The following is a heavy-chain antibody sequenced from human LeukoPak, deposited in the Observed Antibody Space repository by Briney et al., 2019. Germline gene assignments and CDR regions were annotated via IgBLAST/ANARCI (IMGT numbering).Heavy chain of an antibody. CDR3: ARDRTTVTTFDY. CDR1: GFTFSTYT. Sequence: PGGSLRLSCAASGFTFSTYTMNWVRQAPGKGLEWVSSISSSSSYIYYADSAKGRFTISRDNAKNSLYPQMNTLRAEDTAVYYCARDRTTVTTFDYWGQGTLVTVSS. V-gene: IGHV3-21*01. D-gene: IGHD4-17*01. J-gene: IGHJ4*02. CDR2: ISSSSSYI.